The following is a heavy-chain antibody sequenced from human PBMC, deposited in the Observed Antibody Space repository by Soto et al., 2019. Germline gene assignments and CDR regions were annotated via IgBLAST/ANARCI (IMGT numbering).Heavy chain of an antibody. CDR1: GFTFSSYG. J-gene: IGHJ4*02. Sequence: QVQLVESGGGVVQPGRSLRLSCAASGFTFSSYGMHWVRQAPGKGLQWVAVIWYDGSNKYYADSVKGRFTISRDNSKNTLYLQMNSLRAEDTAVYYCARVKQGYIWGSYRSSTRELDYWGQGTLVTVSS. CDR3: ARVKQGYIWGSYRSSTRELDY. V-gene: IGHV3-33*01. D-gene: IGHD3-16*02. CDR2: IWYDGSNK.